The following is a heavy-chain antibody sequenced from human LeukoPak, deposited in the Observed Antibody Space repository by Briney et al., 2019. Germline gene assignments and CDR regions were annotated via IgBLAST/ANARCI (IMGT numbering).Heavy chain of an antibody. CDR3: ARDYYDSSGYYTFDY. Sequence: GGSLRLSCAASGFTVSSNYMSWVRQAPGKGLEWVSVIYSGGSTYYADSVKGRFTISRDNSKNTLYLQMNSLRAEDTAVYYCARDYYDSSGYYTFDYWGQGTLVTASS. CDR2: IYSGGST. D-gene: IGHD3-22*01. V-gene: IGHV3-53*01. J-gene: IGHJ4*02. CDR1: GFTVSSNY.